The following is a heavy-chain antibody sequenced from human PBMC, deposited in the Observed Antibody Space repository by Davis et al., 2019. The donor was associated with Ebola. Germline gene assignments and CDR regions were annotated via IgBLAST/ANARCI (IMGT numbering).Heavy chain of an antibody. Sequence: GESLKISCAASGFTVSNNHMSWVRQAPGKGLEWVSVIYDHSTAYADSVRGRFIISRDKSNNTLYLEMNSLRVDDTAVYYCATTQWLREFDNWGQGTLVTVSS. J-gene: IGHJ4*02. D-gene: IGHD6-19*01. CDR3: ATTQWLREFDN. V-gene: IGHV3-53*05. CDR1: GFTVSNNH. CDR2: IYDHST.